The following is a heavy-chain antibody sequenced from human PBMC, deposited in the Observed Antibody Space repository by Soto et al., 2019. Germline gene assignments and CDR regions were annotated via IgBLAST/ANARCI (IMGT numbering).Heavy chain of an antibody. CDR1: GFTFTSSA. V-gene: IGHV1-58*02. CDR3: AAMTTVTADDAFDI. J-gene: IGHJ3*02. Sequence: SVNVSCKASGFTFTSSAMQCVRQALGQRLEWIGWIVVGSGNTNYAQKFQERVTITRDMSTSTAYMELSSLRSEDTAVYYCAAMTTVTADDAFDIWGQGTMVTVSS. CDR2: IVVGSGNT. D-gene: IGHD4-17*01.